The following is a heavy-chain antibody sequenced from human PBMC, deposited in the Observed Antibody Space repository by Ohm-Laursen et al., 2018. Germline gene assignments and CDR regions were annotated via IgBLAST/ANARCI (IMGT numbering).Heavy chain of an antibody. J-gene: IGHJ5*02. CDR3: ARGRLPPHP. V-gene: IGHV3-7*01. Sequence: GSLRLSCAASGFTFSTYCMTWVRQAPGKGLEWVANINQDGSEAVDSERGRFTISRDNAKNLVYLQMNSLRAEDTAVYYCARGRLPPHPWGQGTLVTVSS. D-gene: IGHD1-1*01. CDR1: GFTFSTYC. CDR2: INQDGSE.